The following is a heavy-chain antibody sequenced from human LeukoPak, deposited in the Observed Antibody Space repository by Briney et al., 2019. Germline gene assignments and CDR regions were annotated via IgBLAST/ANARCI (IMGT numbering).Heavy chain of an antibody. V-gene: IGHV4-59*12. CDR3: ARDPLYCSGGSCYSTWFDP. CDR2: IYYSGST. J-gene: IGHJ5*02. CDR1: GGSISSYY. D-gene: IGHD2-15*01. Sequence: NPSETLSLTCTVSGGSISSYYWNWIRQPPGKGLEWIGYIYYSGSTNYNPSLKSRVTISVDTSKNQFSLKLSSVTAADTAVYYCARDPLYCSGGSCYSTWFDPWGQGILVTVSS.